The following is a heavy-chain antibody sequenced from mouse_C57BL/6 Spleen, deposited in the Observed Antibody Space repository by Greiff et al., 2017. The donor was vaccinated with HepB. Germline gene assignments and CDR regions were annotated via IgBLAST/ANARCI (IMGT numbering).Heavy chain of an antibody. CDR3: ARERGGYFDY. Sequence: EVKVEESGPGLVKPSQSLSLTCSVTGYSITSGYYWNWIRQFPGNKLEWMGYISYDGSNNYNPSLKNRISITRDTSKNQFFLKLNSVTTEDTATYYCARERGGYFDYWGQGTTLTVSS. CDR1: GYSITSGYY. V-gene: IGHV3-6*01. J-gene: IGHJ2*01. CDR2: ISYDGSN.